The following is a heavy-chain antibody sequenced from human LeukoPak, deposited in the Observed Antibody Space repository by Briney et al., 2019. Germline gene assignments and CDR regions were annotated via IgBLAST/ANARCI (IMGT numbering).Heavy chain of an antibody. Sequence: GGSLRLSCAASGFTFSDYYMSWIRQAPGKGLEWVAVISYDGSNKYYADSVKGRFTISRDNSKNTLYLQMNSLRAEDTAVYYCARDAYDSSGYPQMHYDYWGQGTLVTVSS. V-gene: IGHV3-30*03. CDR1: GFTFSDYY. D-gene: IGHD3-22*01. CDR2: ISYDGSNK. J-gene: IGHJ4*02. CDR3: ARDAYDSSGYPQMHYDY.